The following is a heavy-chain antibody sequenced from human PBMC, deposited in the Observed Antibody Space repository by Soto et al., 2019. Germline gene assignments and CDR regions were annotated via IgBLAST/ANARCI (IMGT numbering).Heavy chain of an antibody. CDR1: GFTFSSYA. CDR2: ISYDGSNK. Sequence: QVQLVESGGGVVQPGRSLRLSCAASGFTFSSYAIHWVRQAPGKGLEWVAVISYDGSNKYYADSVKGRFTISRDNSKNTLYLQMNSLSAEDTAVYYCARGAYCMNTSCYGRGFYYYGVDVWGQGTTVTVSS. V-gene: IGHV3-30-3*01. CDR3: ARGAYCMNTSCYGRGFYYYGVDV. D-gene: IGHD2-2*01. J-gene: IGHJ6*02.